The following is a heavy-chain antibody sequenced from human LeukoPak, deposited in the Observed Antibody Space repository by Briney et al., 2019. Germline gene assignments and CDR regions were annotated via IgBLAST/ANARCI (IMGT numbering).Heavy chain of an antibody. CDR2: ITGYGAT. V-gene: IGHV3-23*01. CDR1: GFTFSNFA. CDR3: AKGAAAGKVDWFDP. J-gene: IGHJ5*02. Sequence: GGSLRLSCAASGFTFSNFAMMWVRQAPGTGLQWVSTITGYGATFYADPVRGRFTIFRDTSMNTLFLQMNSLGAEDMAVYYCAKGAAAGKVDWFDPWGQGTLVTVSS. D-gene: IGHD6-13*01.